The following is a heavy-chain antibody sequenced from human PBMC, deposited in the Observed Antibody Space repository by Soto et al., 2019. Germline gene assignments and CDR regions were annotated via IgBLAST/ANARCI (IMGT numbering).Heavy chain of an antibody. J-gene: IGHJ6*02. Sequence: QVQLVQSGAEVKKPGASVKVSCKASGYTFTSYGISWVRQAPGQGLEWMGWISAYNGNTNYAQKLQGRVTMTTDTSTSAAYMELRSLRSDDTAVYYCARDLRLGGVVIIIYYGMDVWGQGTTVTVSS. CDR3: ARDLRLGGVVIIIYYGMDV. D-gene: IGHD3-3*01. CDR1: GYTFTSYG. CDR2: ISAYNGNT. V-gene: IGHV1-18*01.